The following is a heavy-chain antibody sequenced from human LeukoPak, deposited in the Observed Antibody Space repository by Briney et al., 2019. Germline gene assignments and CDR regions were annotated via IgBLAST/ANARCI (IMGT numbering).Heavy chain of an antibody. CDR3: ATGNTAGAFDY. V-gene: IGHV3-11*06. D-gene: IGHD5-18*01. J-gene: IGHJ4*02. CDR2: ISSSSSYT. CDR1: GFTFSDYH. Sequence: RPGGSLRLSCAASGFTFSDYHMSWIRQAPGKGLEWVSYISSSSSYTNYADSVKGRFTISRDNAKYSLYLQMNSLRAEDTAVYYCATGNTAGAFDYWGQGTLVTVSS.